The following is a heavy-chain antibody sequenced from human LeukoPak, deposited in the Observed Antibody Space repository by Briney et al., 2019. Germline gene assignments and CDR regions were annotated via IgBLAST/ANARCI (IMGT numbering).Heavy chain of an antibody. Sequence: GGSLRLSCAASGFTFSSYSMNWVRQAPGKGLEWVSSISSSSSYIYYADSVKGRFTISRDNAKNSLYLQMNSLRAEDTAVYYCARGPYCSSTSCYRGAFDYWGQGTLVTVSS. V-gene: IGHV3-21*01. J-gene: IGHJ4*02. CDR3: ARGPYCSSTSCYRGAFDY. CDR2: ISSSSSYI. CDR1: GFTFSSYS. D-gene: IGHD2-2*02.